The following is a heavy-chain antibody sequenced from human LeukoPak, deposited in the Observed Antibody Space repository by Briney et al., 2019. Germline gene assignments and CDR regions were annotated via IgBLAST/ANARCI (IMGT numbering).Heavy chain of an antibody. CDR2: INAGNGNT. Sequence: ASVKVSCKASGYTFTSYAMHWVRQAPGQRLEWMGWINAGNGNTKYSQKFQGRVTITRDTSASTAYMELSSLRSEDTAVYYCARGGHQTCGGDCYSHFVYYYGMDVWGQGTTVTVSS. CDR1: GYTFTSYA. CDR3: ARGGHQTCGGDCYSHFVYYYGMDV. J-gene: IGHJ6*02. V-gene: IGHV1-3*01. D-gene: IGHD2-21*02.